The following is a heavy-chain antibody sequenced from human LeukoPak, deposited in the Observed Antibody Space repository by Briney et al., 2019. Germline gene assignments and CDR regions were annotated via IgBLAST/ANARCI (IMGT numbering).Heavy chain of an antibody. D-gene: IGHD5-18*01. CDR3: ARARGYRRPGPRFDY. V-gene: IGHV1-18*01. Sequence: ASVKVSCKASGYTFTSYGISWVRQAPGQGLEWMGWISAYNGNTNYAQKLQGRVTMTTDTSTSTAYMELRSLRPDDTAVYYCARARGYRRPGPRFDYWGQGTLVTVSS. J-gene: IGHJ4*02. CDR1: GYTFTSYG. CDR2: ISAYNGNT.